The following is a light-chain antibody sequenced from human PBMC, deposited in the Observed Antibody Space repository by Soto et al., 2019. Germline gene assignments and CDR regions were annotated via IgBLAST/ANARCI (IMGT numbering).Light chain of an antibody. V-gene: IGKV1-27*01. Sequence: DIQMTQSPSSLSASVGDRVTITCRASQGIGNSLAWDQHKPGKAPKLLIYTASTLQSGVPSRFSGSGSGTYFTLTISSLQPEDVASYYCQKYDRAPSIPFGQGTRLEIK. CDR3: QKYDRAPSIP. CDR2: TAS. CDR1: QGIGNS. J-gene: IGKJ5*01.